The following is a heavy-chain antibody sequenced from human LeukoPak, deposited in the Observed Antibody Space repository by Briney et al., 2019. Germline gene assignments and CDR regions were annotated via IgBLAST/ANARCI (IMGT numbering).Heavy chain of an antibody. J-gene: IGHJ4*02. CDR3: ARDRNPYYIDY. V-gene: IGHV3-48*01. D-gene: IGHD1-14*01. CDR1: GFIFSDCS. CDR2: ITKSSSIM. Sequence: PGGSLRLSCAASGFIFSDCSMNWVRQAPGKGLEWVSYITKSSSIMQYADSVKGRFTISRDNAKNSLYLQMNSLSAEDTAVYYCARDRNPYYIDYWGQGTLVTVSS.